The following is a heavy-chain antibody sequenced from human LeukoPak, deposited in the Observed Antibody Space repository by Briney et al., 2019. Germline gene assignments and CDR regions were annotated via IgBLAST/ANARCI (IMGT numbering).Heavy chain of an antibody. J-gene: IGHJ6*03. CDR3: ARGGSAEESSAYYKYYYYMDV. V-gene: IGHV1-18*01. D-gene: IGHD3-22*01. CDR1: GYTFTSYG. Sequence: ASVKVSCKASGYTFTSYGISWVRQAPGQGLEWMGWISAYNGNTNYAQKLQGRVTMTTDTSTSTAYMELRSLRSDDTAVYYCARGGSAEESSAYYKYYYYMDVWGKGTTVTVSS. CDR2: ISAYNGNT.